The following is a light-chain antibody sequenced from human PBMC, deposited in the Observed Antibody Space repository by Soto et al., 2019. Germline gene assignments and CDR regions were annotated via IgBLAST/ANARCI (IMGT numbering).Light chain of an antibody. CDR3: QQYNNWPPWT. CDR1: QSVSSN. CDR2: GAS. Sequence: EIVMTHSPATLAVSPCERATLSFSASQSVSSNLAWYQQKPGQAPRLLIYGASTRATGIPARFSGSGSGTEFTLTISSLQSEDFAVYYCQQYNNWPPWTFGQGTRWIS. V-gene: IGKV3-15*01. J-gene: IGKJ1*01.